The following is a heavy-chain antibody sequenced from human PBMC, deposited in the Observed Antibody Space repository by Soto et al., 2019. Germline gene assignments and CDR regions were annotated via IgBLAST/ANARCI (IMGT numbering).Heavy chain of an antibody. Sequence: QVQLVESGGGVVQPGRSLRLSCAASGFTFSSYTMHWVRQTPGKGLEWVADISYDGGDKYYADSVKGRFTISRDNSKNTLYLQMNSLRPEDTSVYYCAREYSLAVLAPGYWGQGILVTVSS. CDR1: GFTFSSYT. V-gene: IGHV3-30-3*01. CDR3: AREYSLAVLAPGY. D-gene: IGHD2-8*02. J-gene: IGHJ4*02. CDR2: ISYDGGDK.